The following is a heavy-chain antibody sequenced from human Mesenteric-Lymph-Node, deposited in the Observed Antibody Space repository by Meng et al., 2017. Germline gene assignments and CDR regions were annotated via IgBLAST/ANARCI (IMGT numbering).Heavy chain of an antibody. CDR1: GGTFSSYA. D-gene: IGHD5-18*01. CDR3: ARSSPGGYSYGYLDY. Sequence: SVKVSCKASGGTFSSYAISWVRQAPGQGLEWMGGIIPIFGTANYAQKFQGRVTITADKSTSTAYMELSSLRAEDTAVYYCARSSPGGYSYGYLDYWGQGTLVTVSS. V-gene: IGHV1-69*06. CDR2: IIPIFGTA. J-gene: IGHJ4*02.